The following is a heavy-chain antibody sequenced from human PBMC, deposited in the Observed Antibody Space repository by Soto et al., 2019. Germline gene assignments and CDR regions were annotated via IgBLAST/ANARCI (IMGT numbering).Heavy chain of an antibody. V-gene: IGHV4-59*01. J-gene: IGHJ4*02. D-gene: IGHD1-26*01. CDR1: DGSISSYY. Sequence: ETLSLTCTVSDGSISSYYWSWIRQPPGKGLEWIGYIYGTGTTNYAPSLKNRVTMSLHTSKNQFSLTLSSVTAADTAMYYCAGFSSGTYLFGLWGPGTLVTVS. CDR2: IYGTGTT. CDR3: AGFSSGTYLFGL.